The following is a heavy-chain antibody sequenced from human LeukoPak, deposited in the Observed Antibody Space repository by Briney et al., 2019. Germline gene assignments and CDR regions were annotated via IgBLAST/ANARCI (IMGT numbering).Heavy chain of an antibody. CDR2: ITIGGGRT. CDR3: AKAKGIVGATAVPLDY. V-gene: IGHV3-23*01. Sequence: GGSLRLSCEASGFTFSSYAMAWVRQAPGKGLEWVSSITIGGGRTYYADSVKGRFTISRDNSKNTLYLQMNSLRAEDTAVYYCAKAKGIVGATAVPLDYWGQGTLVTVSS. CDR1: GFTFSSYA. J-gene: IGHJ4*02. D-gene: IGHD1-26*01.